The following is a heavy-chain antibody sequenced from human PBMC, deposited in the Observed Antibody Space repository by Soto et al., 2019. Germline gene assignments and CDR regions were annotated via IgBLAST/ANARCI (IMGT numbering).Heavy chain of an antibody. CDR3: ATDRLGHYYDSSGYYPFDY. CDR1: GYTLTELS. J-gene: IGHJ4*02. Sequence: ASVKVSCKVSGYTLTELSMHWVRQAPGKGLEWMGGFDPEDGETIYAQKSQGRVTMTEDTSTDTAYMELSSLRSEDTAVYYCATDRLGHYYDSSGYYPFDYWGQGTLVTVSS. D-gene: IGHD3-22*01. V-gene: IGHV1-24*01. CDR2: FDPEDGET.